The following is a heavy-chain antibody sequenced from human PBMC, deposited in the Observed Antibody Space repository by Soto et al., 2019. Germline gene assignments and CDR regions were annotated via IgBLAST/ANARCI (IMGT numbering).Heavy chain of an antibody. V-gene: IGHV3-30*18. CDR1: GFTFSSYG. J-gene: IGHJ3*01. Sequence: WGSLRLSCAASGFTFSSYGMHWVRQAPGKGLEWVAVISYDGGNKYYADSVKGRFTISRDNSKNTLYLQMNSLRAEDTAVYYCAKDLMRAGYNLHVWGQGTMVTVSS. D-gene: IGHD5-12*01. CDR3: AKDLMRAGYNLHV. CDR2: ISYDGGNK.